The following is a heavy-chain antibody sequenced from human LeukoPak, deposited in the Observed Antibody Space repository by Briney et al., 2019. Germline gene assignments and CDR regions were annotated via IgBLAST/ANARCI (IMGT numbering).Heavy chain of an antibody. D-gene: IGHD2-21*02. CDR3: ARDGRCGGDCYAS. CDR1: GFSFSSYT. CDR2: ISSSSSYI. V-gene: IGHV3-21*01. J-gene: IGHJ4*02. Sequence: PGGSLRLSCAASGFSFSSYTMNWVRQAPGKGLEWVSIISSSSSYIYYADSVKGRFTISRDNAKNALYLQMNSLRVEDTAVYYCARDGRCGGDCYASWGQGNLVTVSS.